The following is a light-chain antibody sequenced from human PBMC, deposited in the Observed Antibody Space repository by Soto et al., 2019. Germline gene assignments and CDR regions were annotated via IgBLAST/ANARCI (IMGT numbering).Light chain of an antibody. J-gene: IGLJ1*01. CDR2: RNN. V-gene: IGLV1-47*01. Sequence: QSVLTQPRSASGTPAQSVTISCSGSSSNIGSNYVYWYQQLPGTAPKLLIYRNNQRPSGVPDRFSGSKSGTSAYLAISGLRSEDEADYYCAAWDDSLSEVFGTGTKVTVL. CDR3: AAWDDSLSEV. CDR1: SSNIGSNY.